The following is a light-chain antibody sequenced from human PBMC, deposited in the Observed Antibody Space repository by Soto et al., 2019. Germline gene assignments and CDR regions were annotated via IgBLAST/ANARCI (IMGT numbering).Light chain of an antibody. CDR1: QNITSN. Sequence: EIVMTQSPATLSVSPGERATLSCRASQNITSNLTWYQQKPGQAPRLLIYGASTRATGIPARFSGSGSGTEVTLTVSSLQSEDFAVYYCQQYSHWPRTFGQGTKVEIK. J-gene: IGKJ1*01. CDR2: GAS. CDR3: QQYSHWPRT. V-gene: IGKV3-15*01.